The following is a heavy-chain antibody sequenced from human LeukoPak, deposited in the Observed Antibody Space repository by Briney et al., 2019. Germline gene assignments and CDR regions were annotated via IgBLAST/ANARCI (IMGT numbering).Heavy chain of an antibody. Sequence: ASVKVSCKASGYILSSYGIAWVRQAPGQGLEWMGRINVYSGSTNFAQKFQGRVTMTTDTSTNTAYMELSSLRSEDTAVYYCAREALTGDPDYYYYYMDVWGKGTTVTVSS. CDR1: GYILSSYG. V-gene: IGHV1-18*01. CDR2: INVYSGST. J-gene: IGHJ6*03. CDR3: AREALTGDPDYYYYYMDV. D-gene: IGHD3-9*01.